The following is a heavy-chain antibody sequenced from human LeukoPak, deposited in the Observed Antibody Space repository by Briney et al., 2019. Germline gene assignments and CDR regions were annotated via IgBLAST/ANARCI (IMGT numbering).Heavy chain of an antibody. Sequence: SETLSLTCTVSGGSISSGGYYWNWIRQHPGKGLEWIGYIYYSGSTYYNPSLKSRVTISVDTSKNQFSLKLSSVTAADTAVYYCARVYGSGSYSWFDPWGQGTLVTVSS. J-gene: IGHJ5*02. V-gene: IGHV4-31*03. CDR1: GGSISSGGYY. CDR2: IYYSGST. CDR3: ARVYGSGSYSWFDP. D-gene: IGHD3-10*01.